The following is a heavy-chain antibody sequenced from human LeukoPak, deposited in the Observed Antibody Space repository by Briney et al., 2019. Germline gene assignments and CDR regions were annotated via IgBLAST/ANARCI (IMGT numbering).Heavy chain of an antibody. D-gene: IGHD2-2*01. CDR1: GGSFSGYY. CDR3: ARVVWDGVIVAVQPAATPGSIDY. J-gene: IGHJ4*02. Sequence: SETLSLTCAVYGGSFSGYYWSWIRQPPGKGLEWIGEVNHSGSTNYSPSLKSRVTMSVDTSKNQFSLSLSSMTAADTAVYYCARVVWDGVIVAVQPAATPGSIDYWGQGTLVTVSS. V-gene: IGHV4-34*01. CDR2: VNHSGST.